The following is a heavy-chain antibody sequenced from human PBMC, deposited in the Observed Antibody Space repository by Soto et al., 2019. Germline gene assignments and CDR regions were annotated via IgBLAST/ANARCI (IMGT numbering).Heavy chain of an antibody. CDR2: ISYDGSNK. CDR1: GFTFSSYG. V-gene: IGHV3-30*18. Sequence: QVQLVESGGGVVQPGRSLRLSCAASGFTFSSYGMHWVRQAPGKGLEWAAVISYDGSNKYYADSVKGRFTISRDNSKNTLYLQMNSLRAEDTAVYYCAKDIELAAAGRWGQGTLVTVSS. CDR3: AKDIELAAAGR. D-gene: IGHD6-13*01. J-gene: IGHJ4*02.